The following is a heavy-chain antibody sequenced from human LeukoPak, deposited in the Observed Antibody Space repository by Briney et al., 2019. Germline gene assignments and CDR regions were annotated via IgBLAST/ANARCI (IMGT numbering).Heavy chain of an antibody. CDR3: ARDSIRGSSWYFDL. V-gene: IGHV4-61*02. CDR1: GGSISSGSYY. Sequence: PSETLSLTCTVSGGSISSGSYYWSWIRQPAGKGLEWIGRIYTSGSTNYNPSLKSRVTISVDTSKNQFSLKLSSVTAADTAVYYCARDSIRGSSWYFDLWGRGTLVTVSS. D-gene: IGHD6-6*01. J-gene: IGHJ2*01. CDR2: IYTSGST.